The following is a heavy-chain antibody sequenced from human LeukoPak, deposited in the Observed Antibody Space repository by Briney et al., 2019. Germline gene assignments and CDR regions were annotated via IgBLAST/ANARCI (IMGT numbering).Heavy chain of an antibody. J-gene: IGHJ5*02. D-gene: IGHD6-19*01. CDR3: ARSRLIGVAGNNWFDP. Sequence: ASVKVSCKASGYTFTSYALNWVRQAPGQGLEWMGWINTNTGNPTYAQGFTGRFVFSLDTSVSTAYLQISSLKAEDTAVYYCARSRLIGVAGNNWFDPWGQGTLVTVSS. CDR2: INTNTGNP. CDR1: GYTFTSYA. V-gene: IGHV7-4-1*02.